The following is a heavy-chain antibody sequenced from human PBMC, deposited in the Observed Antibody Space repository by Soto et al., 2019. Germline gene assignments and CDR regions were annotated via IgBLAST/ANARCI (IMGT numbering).Heavy chain of an antibody. Sequence: QVQLVESGGGVVQPGRSLRLSCAASGFTFSSYAMHWVRQAPGKGLEWVAVISYDGSNKYYADSVKGRFTLSRDNSKNTLYLQMNSLRAEDTAVYYCARDKPGPYCSGGSCYSVFYGMDVWGQGTTVTVSS. CDR2: ISYDGSNK. J-gene: IGHJ6*02. CDR3: ARDKPGPYCSGGSCYSVFYGMDV. V-gene: IGHV3-30-3*01. CDR1: GFTFSSYA. D-gene: IGHD2-15*01.